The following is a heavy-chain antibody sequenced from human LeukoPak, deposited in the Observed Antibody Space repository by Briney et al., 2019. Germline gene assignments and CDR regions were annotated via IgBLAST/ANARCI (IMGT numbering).Heavy chain of an antibody. V-gene: IGHV4-34*01. CDR1: GGSFSGYY. CDR3: ASSDSSSWYVRVVYYVY. D-gene: IGHD6-13*01. J-gene: IGHJ4*02. Sequence: SETLSLTCAVYGGSFSGYYWSWIRQPPGKGLEWIGEINHSGSTNYNPSLKSRVTISADTSKNQFSLKLSSVTAADTAMYYCASSDSSSWYVRVVYYVYWGQGTLVTVSS. CDR2: INHSGST.